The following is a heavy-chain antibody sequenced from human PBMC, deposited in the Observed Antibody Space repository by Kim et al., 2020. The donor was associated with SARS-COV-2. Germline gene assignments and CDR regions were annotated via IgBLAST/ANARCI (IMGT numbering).Heavy chain of an antibody. CDR2: INEDGSEK. V-gene: IGHV3-7*01. CDR1: GFTFSRYW. D-gene: IGHD5-12*01. Sequence: GGSLRLSCAASGFTFSRYWMSWVRQAPGKGLEWVANINEDGSEKYYVDSVKCRFTISRDNAKNSLYLQMNSLRVEDTAVYFCAFSGYAGGGYSASFYFWG. CDR3: AFSGYAGGGYSASFYF. J-gene: IGHJ2*01.